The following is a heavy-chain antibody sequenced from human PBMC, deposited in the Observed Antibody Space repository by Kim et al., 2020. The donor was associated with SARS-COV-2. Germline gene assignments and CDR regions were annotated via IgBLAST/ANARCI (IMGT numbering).Heavy chain of an antibody. V-gene: IGHV1-46*01. CDR1: GYTFTSYY. CDR3: ARDPAPFTMIHAGSSWFDP. J-gene: IGHJ5*02. Sequence: ASVKVSCKASGYTFTSYYMHWVRQAPGQGLEWMGIINPSGGSISYAQKFQGRVTMTRDTSTSTVYMELSSLRSEDTAVYYCARDPAPFTMIHAGSSWFDPWGQGTLVTVSS. CDR2: INPSGGSI. D-gene: IGHD3-22*01.